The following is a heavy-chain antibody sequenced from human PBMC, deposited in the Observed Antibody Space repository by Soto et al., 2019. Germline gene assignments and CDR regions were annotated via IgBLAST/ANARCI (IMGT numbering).Heavy chain of an antibody. V-gene: IGHV3-23*01. Sequence: EEQLLESGGGLVQPGGSLRLSCAASGFTFSNYAMSWVGQAPGKGLEWISAINGNGASTFYADSVEGRFTISRDSSKNTLYLQMNSLRAEDTAVYYCAKDGDFWTGYYRGWFDPWGQGTLVTVSS. CDR2: INGNGAST. CDR3: AKDGDFWTGYYRGWFDP. J-gene: IGHJ5*02. D-gene: IGHD3-3*01. CDR1: GFTFSNYA.